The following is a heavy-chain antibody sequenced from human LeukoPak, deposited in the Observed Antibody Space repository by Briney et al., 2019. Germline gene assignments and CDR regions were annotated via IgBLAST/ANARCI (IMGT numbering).Heavy chain of an antibody. CDR1: GGSFSGYY. J-gene: IGHJ6*02. D-gene: IGHD2-8*01. Sequence: SETLSLTCAGYGGSFSGYYWSWIRQPPGKGLEWIGEINHSGSTNYNPSLKSRVTISVATSKNQFSLKLSSVTAADTAVYYCARLGYCTNGVCYGYYYGMDVWGQGTTVTVSS. CDR3: ARLGYCTNGVCYGYYYGMDV. V-gene: IGHV4-34*01. CDR2: INHSGST.